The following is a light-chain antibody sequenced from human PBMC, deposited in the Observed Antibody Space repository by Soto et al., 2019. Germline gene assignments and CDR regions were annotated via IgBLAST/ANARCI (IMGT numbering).Light chain of an antibody. CDR2: DVS. J-gene: IGLJ1*01. CDR1: SSDVGGYNY. Sequence: QSALTQPASVSGSPGQSITISCTGTSSDVGGYNYVSWYQQLPGKAPKLMIYDVSDRPSGVSNRFSGSKSGNTASLTISGLQAEDEADYYCSSYTGSNLYVFGTGTKVTVL. V-gene: IGLV2-14*01. CDR3: SSYTGSNLYV.